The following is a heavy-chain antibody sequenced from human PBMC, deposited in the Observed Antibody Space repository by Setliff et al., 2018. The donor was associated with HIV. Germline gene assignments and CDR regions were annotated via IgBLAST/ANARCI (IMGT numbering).Heavy chain of an antibody. J-gene: IGHJ3*02. D-gene: IGHD5-12*01. Sequence: PSVKVSCKASGYTFTGYYMHWVRQAPGQGLEWMGWIYCNSGGTNYGKRFQGRVTMTRDTSISTAYMELSSLKSDDTAVYYCAREIVSTITAYDIWGQGTMVTVSS. CDR1: GYTFTGYY. V-gene: IGHV1-2*02. CDR2: IYCNSGGT. CDR3: AREIVSTITAYDI.